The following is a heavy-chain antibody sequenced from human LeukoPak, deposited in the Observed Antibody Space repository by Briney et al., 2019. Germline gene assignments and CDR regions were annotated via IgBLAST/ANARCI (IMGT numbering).Heavy chain of an antibody. J-gene: IGHJ4*02. CDR1: GYTFTSYG. CDR3: ARDLPLLDSSGWYADY. Sequence: GASVKVSCKASGYTFTSYGISWVRQAPGQGLEWMGWISAYNGNTNYAQKLQGRVTMTTDTSTSTAYMELRSLRSDDTAVYYCARDLPLLDSSGWYADYWGQGTLVTVSS. V-gene: IGHV1-18*01. CDR2: ISAYNGNT. D-gene: IGHD6-19*01.